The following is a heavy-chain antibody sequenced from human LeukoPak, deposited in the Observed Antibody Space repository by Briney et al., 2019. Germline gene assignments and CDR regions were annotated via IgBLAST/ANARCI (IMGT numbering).Heavy chain of an antibody. D-gene: IGHD6-19*01. CDR1: GFTFSSYA. V-gene: IGHV3-30-3*01. Sequence: GGSLRLSCAASGFTFSSYAMHWVRQAPGKGLEWVAVISYDGSNKYYADSVKSRFTISRDNSKNTLYLQMNSLRAEDTAVYYCAKDGSGWYYFDYWGQGTLVTVSS. CDR3: AKDGSGWYYFDY. J-gene: IGHJ4*02. CDR2: ISYDGSNK.